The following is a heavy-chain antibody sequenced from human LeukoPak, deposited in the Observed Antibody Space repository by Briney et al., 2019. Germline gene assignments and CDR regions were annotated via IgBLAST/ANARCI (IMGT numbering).Heavy chain of an antibody. D-gene: IGHD1-1*01. CDR1: GFTFTSKW. J-gene: IGHJ4*02. Sequence: GGSLRLSCAASGFTFTSKWMHWVRQAPGKGLVWVSHINTDGSNTAYADSVRGRFTISRDNAKNTLYLQMNSLRAEDTAVYYCALITGKRDFGYWGQGTPVTVSS. CDR2: INTDGSNT. CDR3: ALITGKRDFGY. V-gene: IGHV3-74*01.